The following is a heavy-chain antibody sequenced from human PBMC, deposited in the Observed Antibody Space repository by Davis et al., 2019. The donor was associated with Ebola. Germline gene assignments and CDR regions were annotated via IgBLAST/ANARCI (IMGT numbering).Heavy chain of an antibody. CDR2: FDPEDGET. CDR1: GYTLTELS. D-gene: IGHD5-24*01. CDR3: ARDVFETEGWLQLDAFGYFDY. Sequence: ASVKVSCKVSGYTLTELSMHWVRQAPGKGLEWMGGFDPEDGETIYAQKFQGRVTITRDTSASTAYMELSSLRSEDTAVYYCARDVFETEGWLQLDAFGYFDYWGQGTLVTGSS. V-gene: IGHV1-24*01. J-gene: IGHJ4*02.